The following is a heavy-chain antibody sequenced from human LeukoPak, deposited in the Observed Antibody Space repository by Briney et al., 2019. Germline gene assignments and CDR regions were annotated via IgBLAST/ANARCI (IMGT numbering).Heavy chain of an antibody. J-gene: IGHJ6*02. CDR3: ARGFGKAAADVFGGYTMDV. Sequence: GGSLRLSCAASGLTVSSNYMSWVRQAPGKGLEWVSLIYAGGSTYYADSVRGRFTISRDNSKNTLYLQMNSLTPEDTAVYYCARGFGKAAADVFGGYTMDVWGRGTTVIVSS. V-gene: IGHV3-66*02. D-gene: IGHD6-13*01. CDR1: GLTVSSNY. CDR2: IYAGGST.